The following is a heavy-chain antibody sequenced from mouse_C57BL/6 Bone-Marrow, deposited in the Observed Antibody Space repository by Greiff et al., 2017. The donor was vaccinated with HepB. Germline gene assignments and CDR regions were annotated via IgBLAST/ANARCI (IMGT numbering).Heavy chain of an antibody. J-gene: IGHJ4*01. D-gene: IGHD2-1*01. V-gene: IGHV2-3*01. CDR2: IWGDGST. CDR1: GFSLTSYG. Sequence: VKLMESGPGLVAPSQSLTITCTVSGFSLTSYGVNWVRQPPGKGLEWMGVIWGDGSTNYHSALISRLSISKDNSKTQVFLKLNSLQTDDTATYYCAKAGGNTMDYWGQGTSVTVSS. CDR3: AKAGGNTMDY.